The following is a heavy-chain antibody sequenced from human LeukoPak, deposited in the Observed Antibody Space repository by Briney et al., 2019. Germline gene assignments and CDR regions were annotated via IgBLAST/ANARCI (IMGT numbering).Heavy chain of an antibody. Sequence: PGGSLRLSCAASGFTFSSYAMSWVRQAPGKGLEWVSAISGSDTSTYYADSVKGRFTISRDNSKNTLYLQMNSLRAEDAAVYYCAKDDILTGYNLDYWGQGTLVTVSS. CDR1: GFTFSSYA. CDR2: ISGSDTST. CDR3: AKDDILTGYNLDY. V-gene: IGHV3-23*01. D-gene: IGHD3-9*01. J-gene: IGHJ4*02.